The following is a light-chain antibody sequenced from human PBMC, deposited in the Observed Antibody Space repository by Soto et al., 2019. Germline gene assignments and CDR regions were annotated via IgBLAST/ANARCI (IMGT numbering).Light chain of an antibody. CDR3: QQYSNWPLT. CDR1: QTVYNN. V-gene: IGKV3-15*01. J-gene: IGKJ4*01. CDR2: GAF. Sequence: EIVMTQSPATLSVSPGERAALSCRASQTVYNNLAWYQQKPGQAPRLLIYGAFARATGIPARFSGSGSGTEFTLTVSSLQSEDFAVYYCQQYSNWPLTFGGGTKVEIK.